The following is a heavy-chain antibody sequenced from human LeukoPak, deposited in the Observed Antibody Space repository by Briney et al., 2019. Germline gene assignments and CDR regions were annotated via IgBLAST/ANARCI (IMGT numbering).Heavy chain of an antibody. CDR3: ASTYCSGGSCYWALEY. J-gene: IGHJ4*02. CDR1: GGSISSYY. V-gene: IGHV4-59*08. D-gene: IGHD2-15*01. CDR2: IYYSEST. Sequence: SETLSLTCTVSGGSISSYYWSWIRQPPGKGLEWIGYIYYSESTNYNPSLKSRVTISVDTSKNQFSLKLSSVTAADTAVYYCASTYCSGGSCYWALEYWGQGTLVTVSS.